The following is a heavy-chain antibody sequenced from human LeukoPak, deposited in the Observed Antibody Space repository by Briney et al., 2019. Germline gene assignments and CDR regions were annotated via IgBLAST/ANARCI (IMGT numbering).Heavy chain of an antibody. CDR2: IYIGDNP. CDR3: ARVRPWVFDY. V-gene: IGHV3-53*04. Sequence: GGSLRLSCAASGFSVSSNYMSWVRQAPGKGLEWVSVIYIGDNPHYADSVKGRFTISRHNSKNTLYLQMNNLRAEDTAVYYCARVRPWVFDYWGQGTLVTVSS. J-gene: IGHJ4*02. CDR1: GFSVSSNY.